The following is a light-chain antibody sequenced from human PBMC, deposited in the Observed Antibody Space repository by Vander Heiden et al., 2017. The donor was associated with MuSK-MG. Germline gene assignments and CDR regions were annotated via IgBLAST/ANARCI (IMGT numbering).Light chain of an antibody. V-gene: IGKV4-1*01. CDR3: QQYYSTPPG. J-gene: IGKJ4*01. CDR2: WAS. Sequence: DIVMTQSPDPLAVSLGERATINCKSSQTVLYSSNNQNYLAWYQQKSGQPPKLLIYWASTRESGVPDRFSGSGSGTDFTLTISSLQAEDVAVYDCQQYYSTPPGFGGGTKVEIK. CDR1: QTVLYSSNNQNY.